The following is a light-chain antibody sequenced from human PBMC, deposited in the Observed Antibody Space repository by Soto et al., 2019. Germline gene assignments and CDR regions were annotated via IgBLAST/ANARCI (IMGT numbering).Light chain of an antibody. CDR3: QQYDSYPYT. CDR1: HNIGSW. CDR2: GAS. J-gene: IGKJ2*01. Sequence: DIQMTQSPSTLSASVGDRVTITCRASHNIGSWLAWYQQKPGKAPNLLIYGASSLQSGVPSRFSGSGFGTEFTLTISSLQPDDFATYHCQQYDSYPYTFGQWTKLEIK. V-gene: IGKV1-5*01.